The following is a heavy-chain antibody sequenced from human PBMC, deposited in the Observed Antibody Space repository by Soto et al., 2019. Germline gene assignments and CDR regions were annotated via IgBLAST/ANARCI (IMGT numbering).Heavy chain of an antibody. CDR2: MNPNSGNT. V-gene: IGHV1-8*01. D-gene: IGHD1-1*01. CDR1: GYTFTSYD. J-gene: IGHJ6*02. Sequence: GASVKVSCKASGYTFTSYDINWVRQATGQGLEWMGWMNPNSGNTGYAQKVQGRVTMTRNTSISTAYMELGSLRSEDTAVYYCARGGWPINLKYYYYGMDVWGQGTTVTVSS. CDR3: ARGGWPINLKYYYYGMDV.